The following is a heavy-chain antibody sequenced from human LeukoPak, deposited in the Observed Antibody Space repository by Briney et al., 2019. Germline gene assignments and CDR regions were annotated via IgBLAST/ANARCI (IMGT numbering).Heavy chain of an antibody. Sequence: PSETLSLTCAVYGGSFSDYFWSWIRQPPGKGLEWIGSIYSSGNTYYNPSLKSRVTISVDTSKNQFSLKVNSVTAADTAVYYCGRGASSWSIDHWGRGTLVTVSS. CDR2: IYSSGNT. J-gene: IGHJ4*02. D-gene: IGHD6-13*01. CDR3: GRGASSWSIDH. V-gene: IGHV4-34*01. CDR1: GGSFSDYF.